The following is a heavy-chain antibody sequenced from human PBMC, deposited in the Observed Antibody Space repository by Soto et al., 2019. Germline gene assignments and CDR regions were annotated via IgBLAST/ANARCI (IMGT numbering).Heavy chain of an antibody. V-gene: IGHV4-39*01. CDR2: IYYSGST. Sequence: QLQLQESGPGLVKPSETLSLTCTVSGGSISSSSYYWGWIRQPPGKGLEWIGSIYYSGSTYYNPSVKSRVTISVDTSKNQFSLKLSSVTAADTAVYYCATGTEDIVVVVAAAIDAFDIWGQGTMVTVSS. J-gene: IGHJ3*02. D-gene: IGHD2-15*01. CDR3: ATGTEDIVVVVAAAIDAFDI. CDR1: GGSISSSSYY.